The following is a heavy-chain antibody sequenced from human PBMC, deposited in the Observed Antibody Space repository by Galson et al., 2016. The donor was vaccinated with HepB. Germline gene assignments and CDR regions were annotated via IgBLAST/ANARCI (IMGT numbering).Heavy chain of an antibody. CDR3: ASDVQYRFDS. J-gene: IGHJ4*02. Sequence: SVKVSCKASGYTFTTSGISWVRQAPGQGLEWMGWISTYSGNTKYAQKFQGGLTLTTDSSTTTAYMELRSLRFDDPAQYYFASDVQYRFDSWGQGTLVTVSS. D-gene: IGHD2/OR15-2a*01. CDR2: ISTYSGNT. V-gene: IGHV1-18*01. CDR1: GYTFTTSG.